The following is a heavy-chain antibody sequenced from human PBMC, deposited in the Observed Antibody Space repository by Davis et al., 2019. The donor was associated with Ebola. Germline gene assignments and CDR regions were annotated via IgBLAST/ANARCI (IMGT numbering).Heavy chain of an antibody. CDR2: IDKSGNT. Sequence: SETLSLTCTVSGGSISTYYWTWIRQPAGKGLEWIGRIDKSGNTNYNPSLGSRVSMSVDTSTNQFSLKLSCVTAADTAVYYCARVVDHLLGGWFDPWGQGTLVTVSS. CDR1: GGSISTYY. J-gene: IGHJ5*02. CDR3: ARVVDHLLGGWFDP. V-gene: IGHV4-4*07. D-gene: IGHD3-10*01.